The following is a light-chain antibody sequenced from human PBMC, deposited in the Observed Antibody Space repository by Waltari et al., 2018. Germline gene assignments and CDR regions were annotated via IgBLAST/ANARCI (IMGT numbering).Light chain of an antibody. Sequence: IVLTQSPGTLSLSPGERATLSCRASQSVSSTYLAWYQQKHGQAPRLLIYVASRGATGVPDRFSGSGSGPDFTLTISRLEPEDFAVYYCQYYGGSYSFGQGTKLEIK. CDR1: QSVSSTY. CDR3: QYYGGSYS. CDR2: VAS. J-gene: IGKJ2*01. V-gene: IGKV3-20*01.